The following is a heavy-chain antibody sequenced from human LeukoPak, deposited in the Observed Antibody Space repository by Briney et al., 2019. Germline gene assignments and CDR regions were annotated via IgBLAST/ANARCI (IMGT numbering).Heavy chain of an antibody. CDR2: ISAYNGNA. J-gene: IGHJ6*03. V-gene: IGHV1-18*01. Sequence: ASVKVSCKASGYTFTSYGISWVRQAPGQGLEWMGWISAYNGNANYAQKLQGRVTMTTDTSTSTAYMELRSLRSDDTAVYYCARSELANDFWSGYLSKNYYYYMDVWGKGTMVTVSS. CDR1: GYTFTSYG. D-gene: IGHD3-3*01. CDR3: ARSELANDFWSGYLSKNYYYYMDV.